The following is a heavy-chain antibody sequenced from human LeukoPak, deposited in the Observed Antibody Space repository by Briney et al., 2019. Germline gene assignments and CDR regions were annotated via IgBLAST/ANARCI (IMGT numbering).Heavy chain of an antibody. CDR1: GGSISSGSYY. CDR3: ASCGGDCYSSEYFQH. J-gene: IGHJ1*01. D-gene: IGHD2-21*02. Sequence: SETLSLTCAVSGGSISSGSYYWSWIRQPAGKGLEWIGRIYTGGSTNYNPSLKSRVTISVDTSKNQFSLKLSSVTAADTAVYYCASCGGDCYSSEYFQHWGQGTLVTVSS. V-gene: IGHV4-61*02. CDR2: IYTGGST.